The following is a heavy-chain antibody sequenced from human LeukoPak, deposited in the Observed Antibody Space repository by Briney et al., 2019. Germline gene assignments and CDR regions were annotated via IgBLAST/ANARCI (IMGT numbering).Heavy chain of an antibody. V-gene: IGHV4-30-4*08. CDR2: IYYSGNT. D-gene: IGHD3-3*01. Sequence: PSETLSLTCTVSGGSISSGDYYWSWIRQPPGKGLEWIGYIYYSGNTYYNPSLKSRVTISVDTSKNQFSLELSSVTAADTAVYYCARATYYDFWSIDYWGQGTLVTVSS. J-gene: IGHJ4*02. CDR3: ARATYYDFWSIDY. CDR1: GGSISSGDYY.